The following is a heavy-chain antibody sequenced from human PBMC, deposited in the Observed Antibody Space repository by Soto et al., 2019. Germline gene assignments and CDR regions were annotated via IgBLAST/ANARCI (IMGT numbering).Heavy chain of an antibody. J-gene: IGHJ4*02. CDR2: ISGSGGST. V-gene: IGHV3-23*01. CDR3: AKDWTYYYDSSGYS. D-gene: IGHD3-22*01. Sequence: PGGSLRLSCAASGFTFSSYAMSWVRQAPGKGLEWVSAISGSGGSTYYADSVKGRFTISRDNSKNTLYLQMNSLRAEDTAVYYCAKDWTYYYDSSGYSWGKGTLVTVSS. CDR1: GFTFSSYA.